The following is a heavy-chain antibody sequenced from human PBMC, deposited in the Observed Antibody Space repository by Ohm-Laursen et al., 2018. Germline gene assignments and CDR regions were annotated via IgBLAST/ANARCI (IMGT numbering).Heavy chain of an antibody. CDR3: ARGPSDYYGFGY. D-gene: IGHD4-17*01. V-gene: IGHV4-59*01. Sequence: GALSLTCTVSGGSISSYYWSWIRQPPGKGLEWIGYISYSGSTNYNPSLESRVIISVDTSKNQFSMKLSSVTAADTAMYYCARGPSDYYGFGYWGQGILVTVS. CDR2: ISYSGST. J-gene: IGHJ4*02. CDR1: GGSISSYY.